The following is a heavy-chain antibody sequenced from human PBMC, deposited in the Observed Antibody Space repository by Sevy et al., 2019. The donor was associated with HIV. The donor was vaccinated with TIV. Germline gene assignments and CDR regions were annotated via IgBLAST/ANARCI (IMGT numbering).Heavy chain of an antibody. Sequence: ASVKVSCKASGYTFTSYGISWVRQAPGQGLEWMGWISAYNGNTNYAQKLQGRVTMTTDTSTSTAYMELRSLGSDDTAVYYCARAWGGGNYEDYFDYWGQGTLVTVSS. D-gene: IGHD1-7*01. CDR3: ARAWGGGNYEDYFDY. V-gene: IGHV1-18*01. CDR1: GYTFTSYG. J-gene: IGHJ4*02. CDR2: ISAYNGNT.